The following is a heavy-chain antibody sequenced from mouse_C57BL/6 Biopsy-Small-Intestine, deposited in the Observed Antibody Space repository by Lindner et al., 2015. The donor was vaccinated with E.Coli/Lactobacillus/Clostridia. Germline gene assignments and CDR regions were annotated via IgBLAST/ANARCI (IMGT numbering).Heavy chain of an antibody. V-gene: IGHV1-84*02. Sequence: SVKVSCKSSGYTFTDYYIHWVRQAPGQGLEWMGWINPNSGGTNYEHKFQGRVTMTRDTSIATAYMELSSLRSDDTALYYCARNTAMGYDAFDMWGQGTMVTVSS. J-gene: IGHJ3*02. D-gene: IGHD2-3*01. CDR3: ARNTAMGYDAFDM. CDR2: INPNSGGT. CDR1: GYTFTDYY.